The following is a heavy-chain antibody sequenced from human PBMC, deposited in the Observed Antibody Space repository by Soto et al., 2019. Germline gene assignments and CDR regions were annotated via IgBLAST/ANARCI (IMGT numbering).Heavy chain of an antibody. CDR1: GNSGTRSLYY. D-gene: IGHD3-22*01. V-gene: IGHV4-39*02. CDR3: ATEGGVVDANWFGP. CDR2: IYYSGST. Sequence: SETLSLTCTVSGNSGTRSLYYLGWIRQPPGKGLEWIGSIYYSGSTYYSPSLKSRITISIDTSKNQFSLNMNSMTAADTAVYYCATEGGVVDANWFGPWGQGTLVTVS. J-gene: IGHJ5*02.